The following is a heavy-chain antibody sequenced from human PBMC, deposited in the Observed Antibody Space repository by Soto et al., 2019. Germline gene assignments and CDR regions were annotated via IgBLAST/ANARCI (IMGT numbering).Heavy chain of an antibody. V-gene: IGHV1-8*01. Sequence: QVQLVQSGAEVKKPGASVKVSCKASGYTFTSYDINWVRQATGQGLEWMGWMNPNSGNTGYAQKFQGRVTMTRNTSRSTAYMGLSSLRSEDTAVYYCARCPGALYYYYGRDVWGQGTTVTVSS. CDR3: ARCPGALYYYYGRDV. CDR1: GYTFTSYD. J-gene: IGHJ6*02. CDR2: MNPNSGNT. D-gene: IGHD1-1*01.